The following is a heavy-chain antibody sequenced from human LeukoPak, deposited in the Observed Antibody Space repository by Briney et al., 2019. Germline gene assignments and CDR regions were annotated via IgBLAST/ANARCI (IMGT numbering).Heavy chain of an antibody. J-gene: IGHJ6*02. CDR1: GYTVTSYG. V-gene: IGHV1-18*01. D-gene: IGHD2-15*01. Sequence: ASVKVSCKASGYTVTSYGIIWVRQAPGQGLEWMGWISGYNGNANYAQKFQGRVTVTSDTSTSTAYMEVRSLRSDDTAVYYCARVGLGSRYYYGMDVWGQGTTVTVSS. CDR3: ARVGLGSRYYYGMDV. CDR2: ISGYNGNA.